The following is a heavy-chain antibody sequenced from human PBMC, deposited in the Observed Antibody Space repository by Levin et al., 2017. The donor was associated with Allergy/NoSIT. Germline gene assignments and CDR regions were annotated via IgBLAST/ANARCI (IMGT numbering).Heavy chain of an antibody. D-gene: IGHD1-26*01. J-gene: IGHJ4*02. CDR2: INPGNGDK. CDR1: GYSFTQFY. Sequence: GESLKISCKPSGYSFTQFYVQWVHQAPGQRPEWMGWINPGNGDKHYAEDFHGRVTMTRDTSIATVYMELTTLTSDDTAVYYCARDRGWEILDYWGQGTLVTVSS. V-gene: IGHV1-2*02. CDR3: ARDRGWEILDY.